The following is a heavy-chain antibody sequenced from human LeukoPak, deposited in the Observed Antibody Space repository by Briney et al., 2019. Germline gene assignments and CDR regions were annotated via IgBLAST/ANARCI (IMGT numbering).Heavy chain of an antibody. J-gene: IGHJ4*02. Sequence: PSETLSLTCSVSGGSISSYYWSWIRQPAGKGLEWIGRIYTSGSTNYNPSLGSRVTMSVDTSKNQFSLKLSSVTAADTAVYYCARDQVGTTLDYFDYWGQGTLVTVSS. V-gene: IGHV4-4*07. CDR3: ARDQVGTTLDYFDY. CDR2: IYTSGST. CDR1: GGSISSYY. D-gene: IGHD1-26*01.